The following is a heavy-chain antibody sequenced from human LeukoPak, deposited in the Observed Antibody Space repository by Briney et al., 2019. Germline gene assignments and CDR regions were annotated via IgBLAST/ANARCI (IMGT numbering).Heavy chain of an antibody. CDR3: ARATALSGAFDY. V-gene: IGHV4-59*01. CDR1: GGSISSYY. D-gene: IGHD1-26*01. Sequence: SETLSLTCTVSGGSISSYYWSWIRQPPGKGLEWIGHVYYSGSTNYNPSLKSRVTISVDMSKNQFSLKLSSVTAADTAVHYCARATALSGAFDYWGQGTLVTVSS. J-gene: IGHJ4*02. CDR2: VYYSGST.